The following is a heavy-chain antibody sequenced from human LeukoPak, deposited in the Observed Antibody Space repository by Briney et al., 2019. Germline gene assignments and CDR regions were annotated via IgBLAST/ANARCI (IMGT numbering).Heavy chain of an antibody. V-gene: IGHV3-74*01. J-gene: IGHJ4*02. Sequence: PGGSLRLSCVASEFTFSSYWMHWVRQAPGKGLVWGARINNDGSSTSYADSVKGRFTISRDNAKNTLYMQMNSLRTEDTAVYYCARGGSSGSYNWGQGTLVTVSS. D-gene: IGHD1-26*01. CDR2: INNDGSST. CDR1: EFTFSSYW. CDR3: ARGGSSGSYN.